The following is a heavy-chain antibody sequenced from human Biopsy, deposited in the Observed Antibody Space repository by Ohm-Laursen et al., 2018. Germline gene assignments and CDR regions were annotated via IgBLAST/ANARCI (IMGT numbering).Heavy chain of an antibody. V-gene: IGHV2-70*11. J-gene: IGHJ6*02. CDR2: VDWDDYK. Sequence: STQTLTLTCSFSGFSLSARGMCVSWLRQAPGKALEWLARVDWDDYKDYSASLQTKPSISKDTSNDQVVLTVNNVDPADTATYYCARTPILIVSAGLVYRHRRHLQGMDVWGQGIAVTVS. CDR3: ARTPILIVSAGLVYRHRRHLQGMDV. CDR1: GFSLSARGMC. D-gene: IGHD6-13*01.